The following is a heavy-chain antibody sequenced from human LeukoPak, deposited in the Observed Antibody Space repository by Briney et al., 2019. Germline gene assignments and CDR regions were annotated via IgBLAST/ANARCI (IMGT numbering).Heavy chain of an antibody. J-gene: IGHJ5*02. V-gene: IGHV4-30-4*01. D-gene: IGHD3-22*01. CDR2: IYCSGST. Sequence: PSETLSLTCTVSGGSISSGDYYWSWIRQPPGKGLEWIVYIYCSGSTYYNPSLKSRVTISVDTSKNQFSLKLSSVTAADTAVYYCARADLHYYDSSGYYPNWFDPWGQGTLVTVSS. CDR1: GGSISSGDYY. CDR3: ARADLHYYDSSGYYPNWFDP.